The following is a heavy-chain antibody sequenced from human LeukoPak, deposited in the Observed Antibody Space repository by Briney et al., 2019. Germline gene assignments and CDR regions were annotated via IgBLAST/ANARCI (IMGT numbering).Heavy chain of an antibody. Sequence: GGSLRLSCAASGFTFSSYAMSWVRQAPGKGLEWVSAISGSGGSTYYADSVKGRFTISRDNSKNTLYLQMNSLRAEDTAVYYCAYNPGSYYDFWSGAYYMDVWGKGTTVTVSS. V-gene: IGHV3-23*01. CDR3: AYNPGSYYDFWSGAYYMDV. CDR2: ISGSGGST. D-gene: IGHD3-3*01. CDR1: GFTFSSYA. J-gene: IGHJ6*03.